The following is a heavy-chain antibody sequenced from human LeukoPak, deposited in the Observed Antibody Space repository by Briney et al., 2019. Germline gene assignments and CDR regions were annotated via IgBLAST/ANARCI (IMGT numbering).Heavy chain of an antibody. CDR3: ARGGPRRGAYFDY. CDR1: GFTFSSYW. V-gene: IGHV3-74*01. J-gene: IGHJ4*02. Sequence: GSLRLSCAASGFTFSSYWMHWVRQAPGKGLVWVSRINSEGSSTSYADSVKGRFTISRDNAKNTLYLQMNSLRAEDTAVYYCARGGPRRGAYFDYWGQGTLVTVSS. CDR2: INSEGSST.